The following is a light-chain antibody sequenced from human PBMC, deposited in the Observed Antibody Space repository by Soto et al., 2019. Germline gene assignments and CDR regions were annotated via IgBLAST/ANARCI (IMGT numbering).Light chain of an antibody. CDR3: QQYNEWPPWT. CDR1: QSVGSS. V-gene: IGKV3-15*01. CDR2: GAS. Sequence: EIVMTQSPATLSVSPGERATLSCRASQSVGSSLAWYQQKPGQAPRLLIYGASTRATGIPARFSGSGSGTEFTLTISSLQSEDFAVYYCQQYNEWPPWTFGQGTKLDIK. J-gene: IGKJ1*01.